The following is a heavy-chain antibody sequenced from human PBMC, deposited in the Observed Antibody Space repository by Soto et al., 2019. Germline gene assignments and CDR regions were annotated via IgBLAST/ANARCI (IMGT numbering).Heavy chain of an antibody. V-gene: IGHV4-30-4*01. D-gene: IGHD1-1*01. CDR3: ARVVHQGYYGMDV. CDR1: GGSISSGDYY. Sequence: SLTCTVSGGSISSGDYYWSWIRQPPGKGLEWIGYIYYSGSTYYNPSLKSRVTISVDTSKNQFSLKLSSVTAADTAVYYCARVVHQGYYGMDVWGQGTTVTVSS. J-gene: IGHJ6*02. CDR2: IYYSGST.